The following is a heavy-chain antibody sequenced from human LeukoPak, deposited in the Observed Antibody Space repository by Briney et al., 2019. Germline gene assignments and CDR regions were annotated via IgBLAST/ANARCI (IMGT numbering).Heavy chain of an antibody. D-gene: IGHD2-2*01. CDR1: GFTFSSYG. J-gene: IGHJ4*02. CDR3: ARDDCSSTSCYIGY. CDR2: IWYDGSNK. V-gene: IGHV3-33*01. Sequence: PGGSLRLSCAASGFTFSSYGMHWVRQAPGKGLEWVAVIWYDGSNKYYADSVKGRFTISRDNSKNTLYLQMNSLRAEDTAVYYCARDDCSSTSCYIGYWGQGTLVTVSS.